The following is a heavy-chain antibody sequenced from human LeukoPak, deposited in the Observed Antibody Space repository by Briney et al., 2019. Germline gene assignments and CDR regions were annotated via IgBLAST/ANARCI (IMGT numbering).Heavy chain of an antibody. D-gene: IGHD3-22*01. CDR2: IYYSGST. Sequence: SETLSLTCTVSGGSISSYYWSWIRQPPGKGLEWIGYIYYSGSTNYNPSLKSRVTISVDTSKNQFSLKLSSVTAADTAVYYCAIGYYYDSSGYYYVDYWGQGTLVTVSS. CDR1: GGSISSYY. CDR3: AIGYYYDSSGYYYVDY. V-gene: IGHV4-59*01. J-gene: IGHJ4*02.